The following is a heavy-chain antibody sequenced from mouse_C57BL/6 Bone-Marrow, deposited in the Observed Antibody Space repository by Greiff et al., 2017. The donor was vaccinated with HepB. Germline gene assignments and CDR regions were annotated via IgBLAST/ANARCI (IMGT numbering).Heavy chain of an antibody. CDR3: ARDLYGSSPYWYFDV. J-gene: IGHJ1*03. V-gene: IGHV1-69*01. CDR2: IDPSDSYT. Sequence: QVQLQQPGAELVMPGASVKLSCKASGYTFTSYWMHWVKQRPGQGLEWIGEIDPSDSYTNYNQKFKGKSTLTVDKSSSTAYMQLSSLTSEDSAVYYCARDLYGSSPYWYFDVWGTGTTVTVSS. D-gene: IGHD1-1*01. CDR1: GYTFTSYW.